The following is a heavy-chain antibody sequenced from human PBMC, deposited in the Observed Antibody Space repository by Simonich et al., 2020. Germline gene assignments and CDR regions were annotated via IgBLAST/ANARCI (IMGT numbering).Heavy chain of an antibody. J-gene: IGHJ2*01. V-gene: IGHV1-2*02. CDR3: ARGGVRSSSWYWYFDL. CDR1: GYTFTGYY. CDR2: CNPTRGET. Sequence: QVQLVQSGAEVKKPGASVKVSCKASGYTFTGYYKHWVQQTPGKGLEWMGGCNPTRGETNYAQKCQGRVTMTRDTSISTAYMELSRLRSDDTAVYYCARGGVRSSSWYWYFDLWGRGTLVTVYS. D-gene: IGHD6-13*01.